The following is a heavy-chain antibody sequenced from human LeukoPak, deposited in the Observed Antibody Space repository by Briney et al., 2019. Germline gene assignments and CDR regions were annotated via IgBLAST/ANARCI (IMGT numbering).Heavy chain of an antibody. V-gene: IGHV3-7*01. CDR3: ARSHYGSGTSYGMDV. J-gene: IGHJ6*02. D-gene: IGHD3-10*01. CDR2: IKQDGSEK. CDR1: GFTFSRHW. Sequence: PGGSLRLSCAVSGFTFSRHWMSWVRQAPGKGLEWLANIKQDGSEKYYVDSVEGRFTISRDNAKNSLYLQMNSLRAEDTAVYYCARSHYGSGTSYGMDVWGQGTTVTVSS.